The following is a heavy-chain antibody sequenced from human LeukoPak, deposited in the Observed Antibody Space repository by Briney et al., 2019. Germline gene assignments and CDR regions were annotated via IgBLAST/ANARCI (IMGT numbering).Heavy chain of an antibody. Sequence: PGGSLRLSCAASGFPFSSSAMSWVRQAPGKGLVWVSRINSDGSSTSYADSVKGRFTISRDNAKNTLYLQMNSLRAEDTAVYYCAREGGYCSGGSCRDAFDIWGQGTMVTVSS. CDR1: GFPFSSSA. CDR3: AREGGYCSGGSCRDAFDI. D-gene: IGHD2-15*01. J-gene: IGHJ3*02. V-gene: IGHV3-74*01. CDR2: INSDGSST.